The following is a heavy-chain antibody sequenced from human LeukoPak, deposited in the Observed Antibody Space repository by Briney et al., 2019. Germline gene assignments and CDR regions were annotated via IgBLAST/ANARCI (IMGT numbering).Heavy chain of an antibody. CDR3: AKDARRTNGWYFFDY. CDR2: IYHSGST. D-gene: IGHD6-19*01. V-gene: IGHV4-4*02. Sequence: SETLSLTCAVSGGSISSSNWWSWVRQPPGKWLEWIGEIYHSGSTNYNPSLKSRVTISVDKSKNQFSLKLSSVTAADTAVYYCAKDARRTNGWYFFDYWGQGTLVTVSS. J-gene: IGHJ4*02. CDR1: GGSISSSNW.